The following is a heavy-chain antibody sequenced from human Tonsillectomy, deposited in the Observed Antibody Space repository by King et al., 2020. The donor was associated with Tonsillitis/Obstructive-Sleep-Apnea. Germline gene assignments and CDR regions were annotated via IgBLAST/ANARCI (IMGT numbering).Heavy chain of an antibody. V-gene: IGHV1-69*01. CDR3: ARLECSSTSCYDGYYYYYYMDV. Sequence: VQLVQSGAEVKKPGSSVKVSCKASGGTFSSYVISWVRQAPGQGLEWMGGIIPIFGTSNYAQKFQGRVTITADESTSPAYLELTNLRSEDTAVYYCARLECSSTSCYDGYYYYYYMDVWGKGTTVTVSS. CDR2: IIPIFGTS. D-gene: IGHD2-2*01. CDR1: GGTFSSYV. J-gene: IGHJ6*03.